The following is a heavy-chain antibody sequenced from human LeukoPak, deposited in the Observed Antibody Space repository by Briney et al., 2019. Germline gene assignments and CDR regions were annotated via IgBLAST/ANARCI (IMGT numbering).Heavy chain of an antibody. Sequence: SQTLSLTCAISGDSVSSNSAAWNWIRQSPSRGLEWLGRTYYRSKWYNDYAVSVKSRITINPDTSKNQFSLQLNSVTPEDTAVYYCARGQFFRANAPMSPDYDFWSGYSVLHFDYWGQGTLVTVSS. J-gene: IGHJ4*02. CDR2: TYYRSKWYN. V-gene: IGHV6-1*01. CDR3: ARGQFFRANAPMSPDYDFWSGYSVLHFDY. D-gene: IGHD3-3*01. CDR1: GDSVSSNSAA.